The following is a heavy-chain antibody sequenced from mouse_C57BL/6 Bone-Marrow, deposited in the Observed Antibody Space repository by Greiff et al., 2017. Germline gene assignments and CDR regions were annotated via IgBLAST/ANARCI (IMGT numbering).Heavy chain of an antibody. CDR3: THPSITTVVALDY. CDR2: IDPENGDT. V-gene: IGHV14-4*01. J-gene: IGHJ2*01. D-gene: IGHD1-1*01. CDR1: GFNIKDDY. Sequence: EVQRVESGAELVRPGASVKLSCTASGFNIKDDYMHWVKQRPEQGLEWIGWIDPENGDTEYASKFQGKATITADTSSNTAYLQLSSLTTADTAVYYGTHPSITTVVALDYGGQGTALTVSS.